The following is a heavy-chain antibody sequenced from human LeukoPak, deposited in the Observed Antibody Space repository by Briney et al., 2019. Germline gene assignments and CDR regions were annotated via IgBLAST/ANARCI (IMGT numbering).Heavy chain of an antibody. CDR3: AKESGALGAPLYDY. D-gene: IGHD4/OR15-4a*01. Sequence: GGSLRLSCVASGFIFRNYAMSWVRQAPGEGLEWVSGISDNGGGTYYADSLKGRFTISRDNSKNMLYLQMNSLRAEDTAVYYCAKESGALGAPLYDYWGRGILVTASS. V-gene: IGHV3-23*01. CDR1: GFIFRNYA. J-gene: IGHJ4*02. CDR2: ISDNGGGT.